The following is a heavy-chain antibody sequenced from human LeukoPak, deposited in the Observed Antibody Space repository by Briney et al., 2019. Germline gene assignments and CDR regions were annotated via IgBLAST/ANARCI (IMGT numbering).Heavy chain of an antibody. CDR2: IKLDGSEK. Sequence: GGSLRLSCVASGFTFGKYWMSWVRQAPGKGLGWVANIKLDGSEKNYVDSVKGRFTISRDNTKNSLYLQMNSLRVEDTAVFYCARDQYDTWSRRGNFDSWGQGTLVIVSS. D-gene: IGHD3-3*01. J-gene: IGHJ4*02. V-gene: IGHV3-7*03. CDR1: GFTFGKYW. CDR3: ARDQYDTWSRRGNFDS.